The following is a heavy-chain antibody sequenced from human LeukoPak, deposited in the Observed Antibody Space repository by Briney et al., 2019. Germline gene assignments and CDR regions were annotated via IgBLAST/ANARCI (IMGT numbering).Heavy chain of an antibody. V-gene: IGHV1-2*04. J-gene: IGHJ5*02. CDR2: INPHSGCT. Sequence: ASVMDFSKASADTFTGNYMHWVRRAPRQGLEWMVWINPHSGCTNYAQKFQGWVTMTRDTSISTAYMELSRLRSDDTGVYYCARGAPSIALAGTIWFDPWGQGTLVTVSS. D-gene: IGHD6-19*01. CDR3: ARGAPSIALAGTIWFDP. CDR1: ADTFTGNY.